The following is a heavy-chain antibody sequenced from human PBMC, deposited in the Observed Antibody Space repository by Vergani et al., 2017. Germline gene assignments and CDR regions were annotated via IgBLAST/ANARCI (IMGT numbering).Heavy chain of an antibody. J-gene: IGHJ6*02. CDR2: ISSSSSSYI. V-gene: IGHV3-21*01. CDR3: ARDAPSGFAGYYYYYGMDV. CDR1: GFTFSSYS. D-gene: IGHD5-12*01. Sequence: EVQLVESGGGLVKPGGSLRLSCAASGFTFSSYSMNWVRQAPGKGLEWVSSISSSSSSYIYYADSVKGRFTISRDNAKNSLYLQMNSLRAEDTAVYYCARDAPSGFAGYYYYYGMDVWGQGTTVTVSS.